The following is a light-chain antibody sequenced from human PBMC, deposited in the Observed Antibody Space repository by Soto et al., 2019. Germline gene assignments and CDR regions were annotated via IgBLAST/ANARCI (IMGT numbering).Light chain of an antibody. CDR3: QQYKNWPRT. J-gene: IGKJ1*01. Sequence: EIMMTQSPATLSVSPGERATLSRRASQSVSSSLAWYQQKPGQAPRLLIYGASTRATGIPARFSGSGSGTEFTLTINSLQSEDFAVYYCQQYKNWPRTFGQGTKVDIK. CDR1: QSVSSS. CDR2: GAS. V-gene: IGKV3-15*01.